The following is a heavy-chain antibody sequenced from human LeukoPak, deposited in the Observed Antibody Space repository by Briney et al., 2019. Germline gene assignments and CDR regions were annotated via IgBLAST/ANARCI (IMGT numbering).Heavy chain of an antibody. CDR1: GDSISTGPYY. Sequence: NPSETLPLTCTVSGDSISTGPYYWNWIRQPAGKGLEWIGRIFTSGSTNYNPSLKSRVTISVDTSKNQFSLKLTSLTAADTAVYYCARGGFSSGWSTPFDYWGQGTLVTVSS. CDR2: IFTSGST. D-gene: IGHD6-19*01. V-gene: IGHV4-61*02. CDR3: ARGGFSSGWSTPFDY. J-gene: IGHJ4*02.